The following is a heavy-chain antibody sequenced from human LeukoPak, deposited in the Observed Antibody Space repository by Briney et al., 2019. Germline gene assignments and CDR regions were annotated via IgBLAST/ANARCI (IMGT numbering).Heavy chain of an antibody. CDR2: FYHSGST. J-gene: IGHJ4*02. V-gene: IGHV4-30-2*01. CDR3: ARGPHYYDSSGYFDY. D-gene: IGHD3-22*01. CDR1: GGSISSGGYS. Sequence: PSETLSLTCAVSGGSISSGGYSWSWIRQPPGKGLEWIGYFYHSGSTYYNPSLKSRVTISVDRSKNQFSLKLSSVTAADTAVYYCARGPHYYDSSGYFDYWGQGTLVTVSS.